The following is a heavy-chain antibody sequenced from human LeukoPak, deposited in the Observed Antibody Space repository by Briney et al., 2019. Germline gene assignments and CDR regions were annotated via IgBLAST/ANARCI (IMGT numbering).Heavy chain of an antibody. D-gene: IGHD3-22*01. CDR1: GYSFTYCS. J-gene: IGHJ4*02. V-gene: IGHV1-68*01. CDR2: ITLYNGNT. Sequence: ASVKVSCKASGYSFTYCSLHWLQQAPGQGLERMRWITLYNGNTNYAKKFQGRVTITRDMSLRTAYIELSSLRSEDSAVYYWASCSGYYFIASYYFDYWGQGTLVTVSS. CDR3: ASCSGYYFIASYYFDY.